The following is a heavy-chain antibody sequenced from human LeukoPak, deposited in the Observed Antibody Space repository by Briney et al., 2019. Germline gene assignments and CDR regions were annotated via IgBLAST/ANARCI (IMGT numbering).Heavy chain of an antibody. D-gene: IGHD6-19*01. CDR1: GFPFSNFQ. Sequence: GSLRLSFAASGFPFSNFQMHWVRQAPGKWLEWVSSISGSSSYIYYVDSVQGRFTISRDNAKNSLYLQLNSLRAEDTALYYCARAKGIAVADLWGQGTLVTVSS. J-gene: IGHJ4*02. CDR2: ISGSSSYI. V-gene: IGHV3-21*01. CDR3: ARAKGIAVADL.